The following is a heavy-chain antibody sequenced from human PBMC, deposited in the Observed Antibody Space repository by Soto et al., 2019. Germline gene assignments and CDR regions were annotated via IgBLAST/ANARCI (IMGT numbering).Heavy chain of an antibody. Sequence: PSETLSLTCAVYGGSFSGYYWSWIRQPPGKGLEWIGEINHSGSTNYNPSLKSRITISVDTSKNQFSLKLSYVTAADTAVYYCARGPGSGSYYSVRYYYYYYMDVWGKGTTVTVSS. CDR3: ARGPGSGSYYSVRYYYYYYMDV. CDR2: INHSGST. D-gene: IGHD3-10*01. V-gene: IGHV4-34*01. CDR1: GGSFSGYY. J-gene: IGHJ6*03.